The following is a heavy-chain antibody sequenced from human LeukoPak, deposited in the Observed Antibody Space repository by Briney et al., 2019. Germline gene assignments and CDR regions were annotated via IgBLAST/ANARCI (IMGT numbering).Heavy chain of an antibody. Sequence: RASVKVSCKASGYTFTSYGISWVRQAPGQGLEWMGWISAYNGNTNYAQKFQGRVTMTRDTSTSTVYMELSSLRSEDTAVYYCARDLQDPLYYFDYWGQGTLVTVSS. J-gene: IGHJ4*02. CDR2: ISAYNGNT. V-gene: IGHV1-18*01. CDR1: GYTFTSYG. CDR3: ARDLQDPLYYFDY.